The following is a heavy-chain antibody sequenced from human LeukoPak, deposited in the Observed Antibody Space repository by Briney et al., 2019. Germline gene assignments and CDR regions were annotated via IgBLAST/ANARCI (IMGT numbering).Heavy chain of an antibody. Sequence: GGSLRLSCAAPGFTFSSYGMHWVRQAPGKGLEWVAVIWYDGSNKYYADSVKGRFTISRDNSKNTLYLQMNSLRAEDTAVYYCARDLSKHYYYGMDVWGQGTTVTVSS. J-gene: IGHJ6*02. D-gene: IGHD4-11*01. CDR1: GFTFSSYG. CDR3: ARDLSKHYYYGMDV. CDR2: IWYDGSNK. V-gene: IGHV3-33*08.